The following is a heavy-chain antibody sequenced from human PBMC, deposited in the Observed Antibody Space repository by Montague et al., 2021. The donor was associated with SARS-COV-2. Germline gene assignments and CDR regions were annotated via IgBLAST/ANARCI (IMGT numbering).Heavy chain of an antibody. J-gene: IGHJ4*02. D-gene: IGHD1-7*01. Sequence: SQRLSCAASGFTFSSYGMHWVRQAPGKGLEWVAVIWYDGSNKYYADSVKGRFTISRDNSKNTLYLQMNSLRAEDTAVYYCARDPPSNWNYDQELDYWGQGTLVTVSS. V-gene: IGHV3-33*01. CDR2: IWYDGSNK. CDR1: GFTFSSYG. CDR3: ARDPPSNWNYDQELDY.